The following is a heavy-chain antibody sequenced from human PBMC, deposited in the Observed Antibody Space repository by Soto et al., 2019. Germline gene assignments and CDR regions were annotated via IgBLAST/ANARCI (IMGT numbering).Heavy chain of an antibody. V-gene: IGHV3-48*03. D-gene: IGHD5-12*01. Sequence: GGSLRLSCAASGFTSTNYEMNWVRQAPGKGLEWISYISSSGKTISYADSVKGRFTISRDNAKNSLYLQMNILRAEDTAVYYCARDPEKYSGSDLGIDYWGQGTLVPVSS. CDR2: ISSSGKTI. J-gene: IGHJ4*02. CDR3: ARDPEKYSGSDLGIDY. CDR1: GFTSTNYE.